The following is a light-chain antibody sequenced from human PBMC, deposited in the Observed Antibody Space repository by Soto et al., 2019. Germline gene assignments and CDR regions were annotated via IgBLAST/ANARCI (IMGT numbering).Light chain of an antibody. V-gene: IGKV3-15*01. CDR2: GAS. CDR3: QQYNNWPPWT. Sequence: EIVMTQSPATLSVSPGERDTLSCRASQRVSSNLDWYQQKPGQAPRLLIYGASTRATGIPARFSGRGSGTEFTLTISSQQSEDFAVYYCQQYNNWPPWTFGQGTKVEIK. J-gene: IGKJ1*01. CDR1: QRVSSN.